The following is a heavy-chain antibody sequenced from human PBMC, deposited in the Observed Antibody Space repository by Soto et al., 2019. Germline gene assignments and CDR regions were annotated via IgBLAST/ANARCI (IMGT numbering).Heavy chain of an antibody. CDR3: AKEEAVAATGWFDP. J-gene: IGHJ5*02. Sequence: EVQLLESGGDLIQPGGSLRLSCAASGFTFSSYAMSWVRQAPGKGLEWVSTISGSGGGTFYADSVKGRFTISRDNSRNTRYLQMTSLRAEDTARYYCAKEEAVAATGWFDPWGQGTLVTVSS. CDR2: ISGSGGGT. D-gene: IGHD6-19*01. V-gene: IGHV3-23*01. CDR1: GFTFSSYA.